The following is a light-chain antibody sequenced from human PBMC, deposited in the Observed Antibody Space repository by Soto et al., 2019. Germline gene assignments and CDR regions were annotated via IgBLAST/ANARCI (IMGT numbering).Light chain of an antibody. V-gene: IGLV2-14*01. CDR1: SSDVGGYNY. J-gene: IGLJ1*01. CDR3: SLYTSSNTHLYV. Sequence: QSALTQPASVSGSPGQSITISCTGTSSDVGGYNYVSWYQKHPGKAPKLMIYDVSNRPSGVSNRFSDSKSGNTAALTISGLPAEEVADYYCSLYTSSNTHLYVLGSGTKLTGL. CDR2: DVS.